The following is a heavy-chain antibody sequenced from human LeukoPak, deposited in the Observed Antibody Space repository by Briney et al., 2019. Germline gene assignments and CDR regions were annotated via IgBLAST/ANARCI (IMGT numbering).Heavy chain of an antibody. J-gene: IGHJ4*02. CDR2: IKQDGSEK. Sequence: GGSLRLSCAASGFTISSNWMSWVRQAPGKGLEGVANIKQDGSEKYYVDSVKGRFTISRDNAKNSLYLQMNSLRAEDTAVYYCARGAYCGGDCHYGYYFDYWGQGTLVTVSS. V-gene: IGHV3-7*01. CDR3: ARGAYCGGDCHYGYYFDY. CDR1: GFTISSNW. D-gene: IGHD2-21*02.